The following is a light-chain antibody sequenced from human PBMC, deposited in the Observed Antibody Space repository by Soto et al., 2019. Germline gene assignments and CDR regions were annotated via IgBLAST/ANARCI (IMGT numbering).Light chain of an antibody. J-gene: IGKJ5*01. CDR1: QSFRGL. CDR2: GAS. Sequence: EVVLTQSPVTLSLSPGERATLSCRASQSFRGLLAWYQQKPGQAPRLLIYGASSRATGIPDRFSGSGSGTDFTLIISRLEPEDFAVYYCQQRSNWRITFGQGTRLEIK. CDR3: QQRSNWRIT. V-gene: IGKV3-11*01.